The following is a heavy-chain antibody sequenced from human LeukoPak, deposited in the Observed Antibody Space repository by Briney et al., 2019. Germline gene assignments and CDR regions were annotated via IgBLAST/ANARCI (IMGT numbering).Heavy chain of an antibody. Sequence: ASVKVSCKASGYTFTGYYMHWVRQAPGQGLEWMVWINPNSGGTNYAQKFQGRVTMTRDTSISTAYMELSRLRSDDTAVYYCARDNSGYDYTFDYWGQGTLVTVSS. D-gene: IGHD5-12*01. CDR2: INPNSGGT. V-gene: IGHV1-2*02. CDR1: GYTFTGYY. CDR3: ARDNSGYDYTFDY. J-gene: IGHJ4*02.